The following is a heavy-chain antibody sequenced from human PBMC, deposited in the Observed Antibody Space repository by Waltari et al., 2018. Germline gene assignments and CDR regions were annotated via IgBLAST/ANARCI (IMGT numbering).Heavy chain of an antibody. Sequence: QVQLQESGPGLVKPSETLSLTCTVPGGPISSYYWSWIRQPPGKGLEWIGYIYYSGSTNYNPSLKSRVTISVDTSKNQFSLKLSSVTAADTAVYYCARLNMDDILELWGQGTLVTVSS. CDR2: IYYSGST. J-gene: IGHJ4*02. D-gene: IGHD3-9*01. CDR1: GGPISSYY. V-gene: IGHV4-59*01. CDR3: ARLNMDDILEL.